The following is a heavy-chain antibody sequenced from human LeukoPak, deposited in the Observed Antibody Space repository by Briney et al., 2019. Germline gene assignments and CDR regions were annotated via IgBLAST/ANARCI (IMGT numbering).Heavy chain of an antibody. Sequence: GESLKISCKGSGYSFTSYWIGGGRHMPGKGLEWLGIIYPGDSDTRYSPSFQGHATISADKTISPAYLQWSSLKASDSAMYYCARLVGIVGVTPDYWGQGTLVTVSS. CDR1: GYSFTSYW. J-gene: IGHJ4*02. V-gene: IGHV5-51*01. CDR3: ARLVGIVGVTPDY. D-gene: IGHD1-26*01. CDR2: IYPGDSDT.